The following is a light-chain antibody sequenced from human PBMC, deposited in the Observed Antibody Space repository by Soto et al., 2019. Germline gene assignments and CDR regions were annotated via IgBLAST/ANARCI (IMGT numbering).Light chain of an antibody. CDR2: LNSDGSH. V-gene: IGLV4-69*01. CDR1: SGYSNYA. Sequence: QAVLTQSPSASASLGASVKVTCTLSSGYSNYAIAWHQQQPEKGPRYLMKLNSDGSHSKGDGIPDRFSGSSSGAERYLTISSLQSEDEADYYCLTWVGTGNVVFGGGTKLTVL. CDR3: LTWVGTGNVV. J-gene: IGLJ2*01.